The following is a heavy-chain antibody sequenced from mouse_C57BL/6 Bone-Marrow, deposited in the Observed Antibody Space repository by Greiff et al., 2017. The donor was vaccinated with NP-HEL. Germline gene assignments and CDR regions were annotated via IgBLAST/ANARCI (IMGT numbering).Heavy chain of an antibody. CDR3: ARSWYDGNPYAMDY. CDR1: GFTFTSYW. CDR2: IHPHSGST. J-gene: IGHJ4*01. V-gene: IGHV1-64*01. D-gene: IGHD2-1*01. Sequence: QVQLQQPGAELVKPGASVKLSCKASGFTFTSYWMHWVKQRPGQGLEWIGMIHPHSGSTNYNEKFQSKATLTVYKSSSTAYMQLSSLTSEDSAVYYCARSWYDGNPYAMDYWGQGTSVTVSS.